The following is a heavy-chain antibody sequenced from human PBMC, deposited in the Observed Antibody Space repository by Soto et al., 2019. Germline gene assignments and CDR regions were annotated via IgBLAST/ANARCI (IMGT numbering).Heavy chain of an antibody. D-gene: IGHD3-22*01. J-gene: IGHJ6*02. CDR2: ISSSSSTI. CDR3: ARGSGYYYAPFGMDV. Sequence: GGSLRLSCAASGFTFSSYSMNWVRQAPGKGLEWVSYISSSSSTIYYADSVKGRFTISRDNAKNSLYLQMNSLRDEDTAVYYCARGSGYYYAPFGMDVWGQGTTVTVS. CDR1: GFTFSSYS. V-gene: IGHV3-48*02.